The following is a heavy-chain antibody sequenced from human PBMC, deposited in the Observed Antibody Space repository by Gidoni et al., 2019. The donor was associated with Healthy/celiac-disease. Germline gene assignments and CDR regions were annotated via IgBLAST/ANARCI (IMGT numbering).Heavy chain of an antibody. V-gene: IGHV1-2*02. J-gene: IGHJ3*02. CDR1: GYPFTGYY. CDR2: INPNSGGT. Sequence: QVQLVQSGAEVKKPGASVKVSCKASGYPFTGYYMHWVRQAPGQGLEWMGWINPNSGGTNYAQKFQGRVTMTRDTSISTAYMELSRLRSDDTAVYYCARFTRSPIWGSYRPHDAFDIWGQGTMVTVSS. D-gene: IGHD3-16*02. CDR3: ARFTRSPIWGSYRPHDAFDI.